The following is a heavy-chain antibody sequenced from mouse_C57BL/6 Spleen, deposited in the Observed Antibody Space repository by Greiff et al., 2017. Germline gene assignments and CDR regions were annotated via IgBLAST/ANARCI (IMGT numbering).Heavy chain of an antibody. V-gene: IGHV1-64*01. CDR1: GYTFTSYW. CDR2: IHPNSGST. J-gene: IGHJ2*01. Sequence: QVQLQQPGAELVKPGASVKLSCKASGYTFTSYWMHWVKQRPGQGLEWIGMIHPNSGSTNYNEKFKSKATLTVDKSSSTAYMQLSSLTSEDSAVYYCARSELTGVFDYWGQGTTLTVSS. D-gene: IGHD4-1*01. CDR3: ARSELTGVFDY.